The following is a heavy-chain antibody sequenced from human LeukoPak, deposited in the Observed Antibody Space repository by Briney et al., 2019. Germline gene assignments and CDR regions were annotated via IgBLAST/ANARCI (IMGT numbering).Heavy chain of an antibody. CDR3: ARWGMAIWFGEMVDY. V-gene: IGHV4-39*01. D-gene: IGHD3-10*01. Sequence: SETLSLTCTVSGGSISSSSYYWGWIRQPPGKGLEWIGSIYYSGSTYYNPSLKSRVTISVDTSKNQFSLKLSSVTAADTAVYYCARWGMAIWFGEMVDYWGQGTLVTVSS. J-gene: IGHJ4*02. CDR2: IYYSGST. CDR1: GGSISSSSYY.